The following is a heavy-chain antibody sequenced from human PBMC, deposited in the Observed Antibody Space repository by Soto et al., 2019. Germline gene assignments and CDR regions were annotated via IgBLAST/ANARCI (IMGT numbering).Heavy chain of an antibody. CDR3: AKDNHDSSGYYHNYYGMDV. V-gene: IGHV3-9*01. Sequence: SLRLSCAASGFTFDDYAMHWVRQAPGKVLEWVSGISWNSGSIGYADSVKGRFTISRDNAKNSLYLQMNSLRAEDTALYYCAKDNHDSSGYYHNYYGMDVWGQGTTVTVSS. CDR2: ISWNSGSI. D-gene: IGHD3-22*01. J-gene: IGHJ6*02. CDR1: GFTFDDYA.